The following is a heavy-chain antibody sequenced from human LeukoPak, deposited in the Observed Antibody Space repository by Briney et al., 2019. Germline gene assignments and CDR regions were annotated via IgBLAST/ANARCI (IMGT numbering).Heavy chain of an antibody. CDR2: IYYSGST. J-gene: IGHJ6*02. Sequence: PSETLSLTCTVSGGSISSYYWSWIRQPPGKGLEWIGYIYYSGSTNYNPSLKSRVTISVDTSKNQFSLKLSSVTAADTAVYYCASRDSVGATYGYYYYGMDVWGQGTTVTVSS. D-gene: IGHD1-26*01. CDR3: ASRDSVGATYGYYYYGMDV. V-gene: IGHV4-59*08. CDR1: GGSISSYY.